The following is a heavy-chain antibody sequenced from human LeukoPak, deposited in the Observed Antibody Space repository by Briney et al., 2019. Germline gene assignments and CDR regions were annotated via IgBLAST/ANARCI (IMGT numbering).Heavy chain of an antibody. CDR2: ISGSGGRT. D-gene: IGHD2-2*01. CDR1: GFTFSSFA. V-gene: IGHV3-23*01. Sequence: GRSLRLSCAASGFTFSSFAMSWGRQAPGQGLEWVSAISGSGGRTYYADSVKGRFTISRDNSKNTLYLQMNSQRAEDTAVYYCAKRGVVPAAMGYYYYYGMDVWGQGTTVTVSS. CDR3: AKRGVVPAAMGYYYYYGMDV. J-gene: IGHJ6*02.